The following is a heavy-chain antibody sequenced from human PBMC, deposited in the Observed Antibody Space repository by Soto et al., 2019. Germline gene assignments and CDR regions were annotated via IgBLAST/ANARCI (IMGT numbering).Heavy chain of an antibody. Sequence: QVQLVESGGGVVQPGRSLRLSCAASGFTFSSYGMHWVRQAPGKGLEWVAVIWYDGSNKYYADSVKGRFTISRDNSKNXXSLQMNRLRGETTAVYYCEREWGIAAAGNRNWFDPWGKGTLVTVSS. CDR1: GFTFSSYG. CDR2: IWYDGSNK. D-gene: IGHD6-13*01. J-gene: IGHJ5*02. CDR3: EREWGIAAAGNRNWFDP. V-gene: IGHV3-33*01.